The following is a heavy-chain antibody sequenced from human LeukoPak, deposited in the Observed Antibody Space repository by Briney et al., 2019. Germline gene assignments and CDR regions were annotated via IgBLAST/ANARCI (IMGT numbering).Heavy chain of an antibody. D-gene: IGHD2-15*01. V-gene: IGHV5-51*01. CDR1: GYSFTSYW. CDR2: IYPGDSDT. Sequence: GEPLKISCKGSGYSFTSYWIGWVRQMPGKGLEWMGIIYPGDSDTRYSPSFQGQVTISADKSISTAYLQWSSLKASDTAMYYCARVGPPDRYCSGGSCYPPPFDYWGQGTLVTVSS. CDR3: ARVGPPDRYCSGGSCYPPPFDY. J-gene: IGHJ4*02.